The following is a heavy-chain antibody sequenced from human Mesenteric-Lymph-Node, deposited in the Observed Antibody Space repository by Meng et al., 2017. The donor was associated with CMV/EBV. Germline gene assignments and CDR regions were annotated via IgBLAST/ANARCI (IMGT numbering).Heavy chain of an antibody. CDR2: ISSGGSFI. V-gene: IGHV3-21*01. J-gene: IGHJ4*02. CDR1: GFTFSTYA. Sequence: GESLKISCAASGFTFSTYAFNWVRQAPGKGLEWVSSISSGGSFIYYADSVKGRFTISRDDAENSLYLQMNSLRAEDTAVYYCARDFASDLTYYYDSSGYCFDYWGQGTLVTVSS. D-gene: IGHD3-22*01. CDR3: ARDFASDLTYYYDSSGYCFDY.